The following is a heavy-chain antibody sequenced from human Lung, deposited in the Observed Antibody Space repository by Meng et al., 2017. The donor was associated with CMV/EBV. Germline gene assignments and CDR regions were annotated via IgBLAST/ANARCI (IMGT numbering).Heavy chain of an antibody. CDR3: ASTTPYCSSTSCYTYFDY. V-gene: IGHV1-69*05. D-gene: IGHD2-2*02. Sequence: SVXVSXXASGGTFSSYAISWVRQAPGQGLEWMGGIIPIFGTANYAQKFQGRVTITTDESTSTAYMELSSLRSEDTAVYYCASTTPYCSSTSCYTYFDYWGQGTLVXVSS. CDR1: GGTFSSYA. J-gene: IGHJ4*02. CDR2: IIPIFGTA.